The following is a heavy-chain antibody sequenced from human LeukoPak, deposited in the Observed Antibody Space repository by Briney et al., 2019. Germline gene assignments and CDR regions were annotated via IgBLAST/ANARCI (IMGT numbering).Heavy chain of an antibody. CDR3: VRDGGKGWLWFDY. J-gene: IGHJ4*02. CDR1: GGSISSYY. V-gene: IGHV4-59*01. D-gene: IGHD3-9*01. CDR2: IYFSGST. Sequence: SETLSLTCTVSGGSISSYYWSWIRQPPGKGLEYIGYIYFSGSTNYNPSLKSRVTISVDTSKNQFSLKLSSVTAADTAVYYCVRDGGKGWLWFDYWGQGTLVTVSS.